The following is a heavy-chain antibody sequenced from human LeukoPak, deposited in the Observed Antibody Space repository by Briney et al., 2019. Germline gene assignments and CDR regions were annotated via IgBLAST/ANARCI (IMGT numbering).Heavy chain of an antibody. D-gene: IGHD3-10*01. CDR2: ISGSGGST. Sequence: GGSLRLSCAASGFTFSSYAMSWVRQAPGKGLEWVSAISGSGGSTYYADSVKGRFTISRDNSKNTLYQQMNSLRAEDTAVYYCAKVNYYGSGSYYKRNSDYYFDYWGQGTLVTVSS. V-gene: IGHV3-23*01. CDR3: AKVNYYGSGSYYKRNSDYYFDY. J-gene: IGHJ4*02. CDR1: GFTFSSYA.